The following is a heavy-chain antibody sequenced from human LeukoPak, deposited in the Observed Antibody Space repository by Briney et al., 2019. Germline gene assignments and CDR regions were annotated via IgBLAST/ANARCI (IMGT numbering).Heavy chain of an antibody. CDR3: ANQGSYYDSSGYPDY. CDR2: ISGSGGST. D-gene: IGHD3-22*01. Sequence: QSWGSLRLSCAASGFTFSSYAMSWVRQAPGKGLEWVSAISGSGGSTYYADSVKGRFTISRDNSKNTLYLQMNSLRAEDTAVYYCANQGSYYDSSGYPDYWGQGTLVTVSS. V-gene: IGHV3-23*01. J-gene: IGHJ4*02. CDR1: GFTFSSYA.